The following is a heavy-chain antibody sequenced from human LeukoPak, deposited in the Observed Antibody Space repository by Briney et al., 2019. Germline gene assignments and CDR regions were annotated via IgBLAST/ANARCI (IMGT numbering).Heavy chain of an antibody. CDR1: GGSISSSSYY. J-gene: IGHJ4*02. CDR3: ARREKTYYYDSSGYYYFDY. CDR2: IYYSGST. D-gene: IGHD3-22*01. V-gene: IGHV4-39*01. Sequence: SETLSLTCTVSGGSISSSSYYWGWIRQPPGKGLEWIGRIYYSGSTYYNPSLKSRVTISVDTSKNQFSLKLSSVTAADTAVYYCARREKTYYYDSSGYYYFDYWGQGTLVTVSS.